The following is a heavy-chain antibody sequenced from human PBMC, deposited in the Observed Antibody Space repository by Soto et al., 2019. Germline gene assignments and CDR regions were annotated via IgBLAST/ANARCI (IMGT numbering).Heavy chain of an antibody. D-gene: IGHD6-13*01. J-gene: IGHJ6*02. CDR1: GFTFSSYG. CDR2: ISYDGTNK. Sequence: GGSLRLSCAASGFTFSSYGMHWVRQAPGKGLEWVGVISYDGTNKYYADSVKGRFTISRDNSKNTLYLQMSSLRAEDTAVYYSAKEQVWSSSWSYYYYGMDVWGQGTTVTVSS. CDR3: AKEQVWSSSWSYYYYGMDV. V-gene: IGHV3-30*18.